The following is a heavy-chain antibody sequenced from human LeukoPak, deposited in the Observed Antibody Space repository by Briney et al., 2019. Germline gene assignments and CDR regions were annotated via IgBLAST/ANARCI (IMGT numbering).Heavy chain of an antibody. D-gene: IGHD1-26*01. CDR3: SRGAVGATRGSLDY. V-gene: IGHV4-4*02. J-gene: IGHJ4*02. CDR2: IYHSGTT. Sequence: PSETLSLTCAVSGGSICSSNWWSWVRQPPGKGLEWIGEIYHSGTTNYNPSLKSRVTISVDKSKNQFSLKLTSVTAADTAVYHCSRGAVGATRGSLDYWGQGTLVTVSS. CDR1: GGSICSSNW.